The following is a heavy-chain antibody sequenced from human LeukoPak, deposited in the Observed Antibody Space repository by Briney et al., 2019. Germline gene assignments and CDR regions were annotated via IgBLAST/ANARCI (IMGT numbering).Heavy chain of an antibody. Sequence: GGFLRLSCAASGFTVSSNYMSWVRQAPGKGLEWDSVIYSGGGTYYADSVKGRFTISRDNSKNTLYLQMNSLRAEDTAVYYCAKEGTISRNYYFDYWGQGALVTVSS. CDR3: AKEGTISRNYYFDY. CDR2: IYSGGGT. V-gene: IGHV3-66*01. D-gene: IGHD1-14*01. J-gene: IGHJ4*02. CDR1: GFTVSSNY.